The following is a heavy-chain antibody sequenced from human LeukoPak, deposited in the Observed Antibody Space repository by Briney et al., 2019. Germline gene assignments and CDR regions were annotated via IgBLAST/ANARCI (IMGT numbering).Heavy chain of an antibody. CDR1: GYTFTGYY. Sequence: SVKVSCKASGYTFTGYYMHWVRQAPGQGLEWMGRIIPILGIANYAQKFQGRVTITADKSTSTAYMELSSLRSEDTAVYYCASMGTRPYWGQGTLVTVSS. V-gene: IGHV1-69*02. CDR3: ASMGTRPY. CDR2: IIPILGIA. J-gene: IGHJ4*02. D-gene: IGHD7-27*01.